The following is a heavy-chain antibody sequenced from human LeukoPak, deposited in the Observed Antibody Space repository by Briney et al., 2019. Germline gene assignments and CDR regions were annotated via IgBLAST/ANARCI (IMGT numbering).Heavy chain of an antibody. CDR3: ATDSSSRPEDY. Sequence: TGGSLRLSCVASGFSFGDNWMYWGRQVPGKGLLWVSRINSDGSSTAYADSVKGRFTISRDNSKNTLYLQMNSLRAEDTAVYYCATDSSSRPEDYWGQGTRVTVSS. V-gene: IGHV3-74*01. J-gene: IGHJ4*02. D-gene: IGHD6-6*01. CDR2: INSDGSST. CDR1: GFSFGDNW.